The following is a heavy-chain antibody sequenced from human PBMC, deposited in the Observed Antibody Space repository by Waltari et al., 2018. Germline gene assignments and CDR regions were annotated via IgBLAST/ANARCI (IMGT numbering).Heavy chain of an antibody. Sequence: QVQLQESGPGLVKPSETLFLTCAVSGASINAYYLTWTRQSAGKGPEWIGRIYSSGTTKYNPSLESRVTMSVDTSKNLFSLRLTSVTAADTAVYYCARERSGWFWYFDLWGRGTLVTVSS. CDR1: GASINAYY. CDR3: ARERSGWFWYFDL. J-gene: IGHJ2*01. CDR2: IYSSGTT. D-gene: IGHD6-19*01. V-gene: IGHV4-4*07.